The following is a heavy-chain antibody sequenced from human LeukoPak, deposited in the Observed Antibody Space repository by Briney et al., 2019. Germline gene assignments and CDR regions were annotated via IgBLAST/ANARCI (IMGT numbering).Heavy chain of an antibody. CDR2: ISSSSSYI. V-gene: IGHV3-21*01. J-gene: IGHJ6*02. Sequence: GGSLRLSCAASGFTFSSYSMNWVRQAPGKGLEWVSSISSSSSYIYYADSVKGRFTIPRDNAKNTLYLQMNSLRAEDTTVYYCAKDREKWGNYYYYGMDVWGQGTTVTVSS. CDR3: AKDREKWGNYYYYGMDV. CDR1: GFTFSSYS. D-gene: IGHD1-26*01.